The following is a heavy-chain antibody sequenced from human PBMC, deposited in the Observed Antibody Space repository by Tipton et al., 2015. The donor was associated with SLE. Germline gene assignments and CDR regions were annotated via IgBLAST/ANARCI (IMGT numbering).Heavy chain of an antibody. CDR1: GFTFSSYE. D-gene: IGHD7-27*01. Sequence: SLRLSCAASGFTFSSYEMNWVRQAPGKGLEWVSYISSSGSTIYYADSVKGRFTISRDNAKNSLYLQMNSLRAEDTAVYYCARELGTKGWYFDLWGRGTLVTVSS. J-gene: IGHJ2*01. CDR3: ARELGTKGWYFDL. V-gene: IGHV3-48*03. CDR2: ISSSGSTI.